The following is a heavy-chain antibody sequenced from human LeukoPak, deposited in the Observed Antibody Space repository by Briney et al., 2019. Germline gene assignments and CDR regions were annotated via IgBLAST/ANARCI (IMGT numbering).Heavy chain of an antibody. D-gene: IGHD2-15*01. CDR2: ISYDGSNK. J-gene: IGHJ4*02. CDR1: GFTFSSYA. CDR3: ARSDGGSYDY. V-gene: IGHV3-30*04. Sequence: GGSLRLSCAASGFTFSSYAMHWVRQAPGKGLEWVAVISYDGSNKYYADSVKGRFTISRDNSKNTLYLHMNSLRAEDTAVYYCARSDGGSYDYWGQGTLVTVSS.